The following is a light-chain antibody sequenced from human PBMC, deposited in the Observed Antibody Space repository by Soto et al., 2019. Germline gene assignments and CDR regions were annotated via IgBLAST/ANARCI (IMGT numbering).Light chain of an antibody. CDR3: QKYGSWT. CDR2: GAS. V-gene: IGKV3-20*01. CDR1: QSISSNY. J-gene: IGKJ1*01. Sequence: EIVLTQSPGTLSLSPGERATLSCRASQSISSNYLAWYQQKPGQAPRLLIYGASSMATGIPDRFSGSGSGIDFTLTSSRLEPEDSAIYYCQKYGSWTFGQGTKVEIK.